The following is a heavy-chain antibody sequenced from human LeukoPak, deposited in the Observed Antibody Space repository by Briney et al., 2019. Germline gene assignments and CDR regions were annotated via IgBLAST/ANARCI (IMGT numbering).Heavy chain of an antibody. V-gene: IGHV1-2*04. D-gene: IGHD4-17*01. J-gene: IGHJ4*02. CDR3: ARGGTGHDYGDYLGY. Sequence: ASVKVSCKASGYTFTGYYMHWVRQAPGQGLEWMGWINPNSGGTNYAQKFQGWVTMTRDTSISTAYMELSRLRSDDTAVYYCARGGTGHDYGDYLGYWGQGTLVTVSS. CDR2: INPNSGGT. CDR1: GYTFTGYY.